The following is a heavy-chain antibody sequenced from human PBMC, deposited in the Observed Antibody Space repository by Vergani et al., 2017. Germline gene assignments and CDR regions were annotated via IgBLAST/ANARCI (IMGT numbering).Heavy chain of an antibody. J-gene: IGHJ4*02. Sequence: VQLVESGGGVVQPGRSLRLSCAASGFTFSSYAMNWVRQAPGKGLEWVSVSSGSGGSTDYADSVKGRFTISRDNSKNTLYLQMNSLRAEDTAVYYCAKGRHYDILTGFDYWGQGTLVTVSS. CDR2: SSGSGGST. V-gene: IGHV3-23*04. D-gene: IGHD3-9*01. CDR3: AKGRHYDILTGFDY. CDR1: GFTFSSYA.